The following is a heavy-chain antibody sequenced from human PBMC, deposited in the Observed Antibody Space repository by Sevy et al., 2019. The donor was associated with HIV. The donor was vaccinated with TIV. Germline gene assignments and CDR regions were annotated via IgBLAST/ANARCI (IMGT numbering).Heavy chain of an antibody. CDR1: VFDFPNAW. J-gene: IGHJ4*02. CDR2: IKSITDGGAA. Sequence: GGSLRLSCTASVFDFPNAWMNWIRQVPGKGLEWVGHIKSITDGGAADYAAPVKGRFTISRHDSKNTLYLQMNSLKAEDTAVYYCSTDDLISYWGRGTLVTVSS. V-gene: IGHV3-15*07. D-gene: IGHD3-3*02. CDR3: STDDLISY.